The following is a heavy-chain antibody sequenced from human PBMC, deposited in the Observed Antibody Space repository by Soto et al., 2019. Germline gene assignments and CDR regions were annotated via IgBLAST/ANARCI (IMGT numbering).Heavy chain of an antibody. CDR3: ARDRTTGADREGDY. D-gene: IGHD1-1*01. CDR1: GYTFTGYY. Sequence: QVHLVQSGAEVKKPGASVKVSCKASGYTFTGYYIHWVRRAPGQGIEWMGWINPNSGGTNYAQNFQGRLTMTRDTSISTAYMQLSRLTSDDTAVYYCARDRTTGADREGDYWGQGTLVTVSS. CDR2: INPNSGGT. J-gene: IGHJ4*02. V-gene: IGHV1-2*02.